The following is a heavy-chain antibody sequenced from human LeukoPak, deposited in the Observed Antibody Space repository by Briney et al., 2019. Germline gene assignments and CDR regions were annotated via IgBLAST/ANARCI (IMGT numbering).Heavy chain of an antibody. CDR2: IRSKAYGVTT. D-gene: IGHD3-10*01. V-gene: IGHV3-49*04. CDR1: GFTFSDYY. Sequence: PGRSLRLSCAALGFTFSDYYMSWVRQAPGKGLEWVGFIRSKAYGVTTEHAASVKGRFTISRDDSKSIAYLQMNSLKTEDTAVYYCSRADYYGSGSPISLDVWGKGTTVTVSS. CDR3: SRADYYGSGSPISLDV. J-gene: IGHJ6*04.